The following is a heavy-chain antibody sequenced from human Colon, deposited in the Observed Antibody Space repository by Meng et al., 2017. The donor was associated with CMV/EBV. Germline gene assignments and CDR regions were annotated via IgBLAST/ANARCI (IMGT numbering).Heavy chain of an antibody. CDR1: GYTFTDYY. CDR2: INPNTGVT. D-gene: IGHD2-15*01. CDR3: AKAVAESDYYYRGMDV. J-gene: IGHJ6*02. Sequence: GESLKISCKSSGYTFTDYYIQWVRQAPGQGLEWVGWINPNTGVTSYAQKFQGRVTMTRDTSITTSYMELTRLTSDDTAIYYCAKAVAESDYYYRGMDVWGQGTTVTVSS. V-gene: IGHV1-2*02.